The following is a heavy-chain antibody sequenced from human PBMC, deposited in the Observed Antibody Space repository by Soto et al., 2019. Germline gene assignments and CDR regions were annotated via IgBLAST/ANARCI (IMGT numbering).Heavy chain of an antibody. CDR2: ISSSSSTI. Sequence: EVQLVESGGGLVQPGGSLRLSCAASGFTFSSYSMNWVRQAPGKGLEWVSYISSSSSTIYYADSVKGRFTISRDNAKNSLYLKMNGLRDEDTAVYYCARDWVCSSTSCYLNWFDPWGQGTLVTVSS. CDR1: GFTFSSYS. J-gene: IGHJ5*02. V-gene: IGHV3-48*02. CDR3: ARDWVCSSTSCYLNWFDP. D-gene: IGHD2-2*01.